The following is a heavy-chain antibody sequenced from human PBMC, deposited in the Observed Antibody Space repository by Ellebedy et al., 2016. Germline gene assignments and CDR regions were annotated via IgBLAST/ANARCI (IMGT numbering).Heavy chain of an antibody. CDR1: GFTFSDHY. J-gene: IGHJ3*02. CDR2: IRKKDNSYTT. Sequence: GGSLRLSCAVSGFTFSDHYMDWVRQAPGKGLEWIGRIRKKDNSYTTEYAASVRGRFTISRDDSKNSLFLQMNSLKTEDTAVYYCSRSNYGGTVGNPRDAFDIWGQGTLVTVSS. D-gene: IGHD4-23*01. V-gene: IGHV3-72*01. CDR3: SRSNYGGTVGNPRDAFDI.